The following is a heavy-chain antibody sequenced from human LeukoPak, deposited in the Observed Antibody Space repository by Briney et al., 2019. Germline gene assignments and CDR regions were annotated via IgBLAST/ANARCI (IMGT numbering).Heavy chain of an antibody. D-gene: IGHD3-22*01. J-gene: IGHJ6*03. CDR3: ARGVNYYDSSGYYYYYYYMDV. Sequence: VASVKVSCKASGYTFTGYYMHWVRQAPGQGLGWMGWINPNSGGTNYAQKFQGRVTMTRDTSISTAYMELSRLRSDDTAVYYCARGVNYYDSSGYYYYYYYMDVWGKGTTVTVSS. CDR2: INPNSGGT. V-gene: IGHV1-2*02. CDR1: GYTFTGYY.